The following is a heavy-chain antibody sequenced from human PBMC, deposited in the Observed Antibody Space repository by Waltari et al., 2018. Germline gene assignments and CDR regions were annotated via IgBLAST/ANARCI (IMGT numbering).Heavy chain of an antibody. J-gene: IGHJ4*02. CDR2: INHSGST. D-gene: IGHD2-21*02. V-gene: IGHV4-34*01. Sequence: QVQLQQWGAGLLKPSETLSLTCAVYGGSFSGYYWSWIRQPPGKGLEWIGEINHSGSTNYNPSLKSRVTISVDTSKNQSSLKLSSVTAADTAVYYCARSRSGGGGDCYCIDYWGQGTLVTVSS. CDR3: ARSRSGGGGDCYCIDY. CDR1: GGSFSGYY.